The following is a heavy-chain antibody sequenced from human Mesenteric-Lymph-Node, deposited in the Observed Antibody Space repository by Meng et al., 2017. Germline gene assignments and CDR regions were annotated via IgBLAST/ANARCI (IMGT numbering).Heavy chain of an antibody. V-gene: IGHV1-24*01. D-gene: IGHD5-12*01. CDR2: FDPEDGET. J-gene: IGHJ6*02. Sequence: ASVKVSCKVSGYTLTAVSIHWVRQAPEKGLEWMGCFDPEDGETIYALKFQGRVTMTEDTSTGTAYLELSSLRSEDTAVYYCATAKPHRYSGYDYSYYYDGLDVWGQGTTVTGSS. CDR1: GYTLTAVS. CDR3: ATAKPHRYSGYDYSYYYDGLDV.